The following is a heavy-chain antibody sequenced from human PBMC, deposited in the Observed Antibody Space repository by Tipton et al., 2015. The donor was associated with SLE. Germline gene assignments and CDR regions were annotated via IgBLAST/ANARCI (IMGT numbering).Heavy chain of an antibody. CDR1: GASIGSCGYS. J-gene: IGHJ4*02. CDR3: ARALNFWSGYYLDY. Sequence: LRLSCAVSGASIGSCGYSWNWIRQPPGKGLEWIGCISYSGSTYYNPSLKSRVTISVDTSKNQFSLKLSSVTAADTAVYYCARALNFWSGYYLDYWGQGTLVTVSS. V-gene: IGHV4-30-4*07. D-gene: IGHD3-3*01. CDR2: ISYSGST.